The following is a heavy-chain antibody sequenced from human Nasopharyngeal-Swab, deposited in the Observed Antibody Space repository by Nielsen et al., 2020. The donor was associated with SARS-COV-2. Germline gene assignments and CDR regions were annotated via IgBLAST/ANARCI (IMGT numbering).Heavy chain of an antibody. D-gene: IGHD6-19*01. CDR1: GFSLSTSKVG. CDR3: VHSTGWRLDY. Sequence: SGPTLVNLSQTLTLTCTFSGFSLSTSKVGVSWVRQLPGKALEWLALLYWDDDNRYNPSLKNRITITRDTSKNQVVLTMTNMDPVDTATYYCVHSTGWRLDYWGQGTLVTVSS. J-gene: IGHJ4*02. V-gene: IGHV2-5*02. CDR2: LYWDDDN.